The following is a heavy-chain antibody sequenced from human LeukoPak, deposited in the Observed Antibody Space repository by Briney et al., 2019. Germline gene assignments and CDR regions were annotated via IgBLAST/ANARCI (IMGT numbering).Heavy chain of an antibody. J-gene: IGHJ4*02. Sequence: KPGRSLRLSCTASGFTFGDYAMNWFRQAPGKGLEWVSCISGSSTYIYYADSVKGRFTISRDNAKNSLYLQMSSLRAEDTAVYYCARGYCNGGDCYFADWGQGTLVTVSS. D-gene: IGHD2-8*02. V-gene: IGHV3-21*01. CDR3: ARGYCNGGDCYFAD. CDR1: GFTFGDYA. CDR2: ISGSSTYI.